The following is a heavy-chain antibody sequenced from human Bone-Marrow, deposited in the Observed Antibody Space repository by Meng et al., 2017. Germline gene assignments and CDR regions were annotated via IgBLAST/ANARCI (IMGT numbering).Heavy chain of an antibody. CDR2: IIPIFGTA. D-gene: IGHD6-19*01. Sequence: QVQLVQSGAGVKKPGSSVKASCKASGGTFSSYAISWVRQAPGQGLEWMGGIIPIFGTANYAQKFQGRVTITTDESTSTAYMELSSLRSEDTAVYYCARAAVADLNWYFDLWGRGTLVTVSS. CDR1: GGTFSSYA. V-gene: IGHV1-69*05. J-gene: IGHJ2*01. CDR3: ARAAVADLNWYFDL.